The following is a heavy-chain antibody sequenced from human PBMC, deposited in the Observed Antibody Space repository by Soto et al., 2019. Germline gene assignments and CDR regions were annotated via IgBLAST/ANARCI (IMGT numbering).Heavy chain of an antibody. CDR2: IYPGDSDT. V-gene: IGHV5-51*01. Sequence: PGESLKISCTGSGYAFTSYWIAWVRQMPGKGLEWMGIIYPGDSDTRYSPSFQGQVTISADKSITTAYLQWSSLKASDTAMYYCARGYCTTTLRDPWFLTWGQGTLLTVFS. CDR3: ARGYCTTTLRDPWFLT. CDR1: GYAFTSYW. J-gene: IGHJ5*02. D-gene: IGHD2-8*01.